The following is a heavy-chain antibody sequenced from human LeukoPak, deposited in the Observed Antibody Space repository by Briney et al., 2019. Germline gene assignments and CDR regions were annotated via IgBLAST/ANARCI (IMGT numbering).Heavy chain of an antibody. V-gene: IGHV4-59*08. CDR2: IYYSGST. J-gene: IGHJ3*02. D-gene: IGHD2-2*01. CDR1: GGSISTYY. CDR3: ARLFSDTTTSYDVFAI. Sequence: SETLSLTCIVSGGSISTYYWGWIRQPPGKGLEWIGYIYYSGSTNYNPSLKSRVTISVDTSKNQFSLKLSSVTASDTAMYYCARLFSDTTTSYDVFAIWAKGQWSPFPQ.